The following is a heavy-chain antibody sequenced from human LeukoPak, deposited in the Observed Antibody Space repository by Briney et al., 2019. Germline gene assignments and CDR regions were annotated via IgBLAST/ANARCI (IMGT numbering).Heavy chain of an antibody. CDR2: IKSKTDGGTT. CDR3: TTDLGTYYHGSQRLIPIDY. CDR1: GFTFTNAW. V-gene: IGHV3-15*01. J-gene: IGHJ4*02. D-gene: IGHD3-10*01. Sequence: GGSLRLSCVDSGFTFTNAWMSWVRQAPGKGLEWIGRIKSKTDGGTTNYAEPVRGRFTISRDDSKSAVYLQMNSLKIEDTAVYYCTTDLGTYYHGSQRLIPIDYWGQGTLVTVSS.